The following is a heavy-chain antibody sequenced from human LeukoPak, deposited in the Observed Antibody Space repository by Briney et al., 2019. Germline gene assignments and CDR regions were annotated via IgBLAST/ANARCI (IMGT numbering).Heavy chain of an antibody. CDR1: GGSFSGYY. CDR3: ASLNNDYLFDFEN. CDR2: INHSGST. Sequence: PSETLSLTCAVYGGSFSGYYWSWIRQPPGKGLEWIGEINHSGSTNYNPSLKSRVTISVDTSKNQFSLKLSSVTAADTAVYYCASLNNDYLFDFENWGQGTLVTVSS. D-gene: IGHD4-11*01. J-gene: IGHJ4*02. V-gene: IGHV4-34*01.